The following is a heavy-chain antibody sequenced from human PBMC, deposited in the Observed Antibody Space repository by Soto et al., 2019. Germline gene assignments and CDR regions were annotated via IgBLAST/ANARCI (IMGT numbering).Heavy chain of an antibody. Sequence: QVQLVQSGAEVKKPGASVKVSCKASGNTFTRYYMHWVRQAPGQGLEWMGMISPGGDRTSYPQKFQGRVXMTXNXYTSRVYLEWSSLNPEHTAVYYCARGAYCGGDSYDYWGQGTLVTVSS. D-gene: IGHD2-21*01. J-gene: IGHJ4*02. CDR2: ISPGGDRT. V-gene: IGHV1-46*03. CDR1: GNTFTRYY. CDR3: ARGAYCGGDSYDY.